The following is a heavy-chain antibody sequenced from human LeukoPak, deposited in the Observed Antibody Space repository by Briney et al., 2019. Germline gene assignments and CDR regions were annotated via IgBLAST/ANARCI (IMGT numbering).Heavy chain of an antibody. CDR2: INPSGGST. CDR3: ARVVTDNSAEGNYFDY. V-gene: IGHV1-46*01. D-gene: IGHD3-22*01. CDR1: GYTFTNYY. Sequence: ASVKVSCKASGYTFTNYYMHWVRQAPGQGLEWMGIINPSGGSTSYAQKFQGRATMTRDTSTSTVYMELSSLRSEDTAVYYCARVVTDNSAEGNYFDYWGQGTLVTVSS. J-gene: IGHJ4*02.